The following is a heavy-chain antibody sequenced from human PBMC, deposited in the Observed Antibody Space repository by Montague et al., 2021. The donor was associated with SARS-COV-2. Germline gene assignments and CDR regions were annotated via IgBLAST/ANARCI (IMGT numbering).Heavy chain of an antibody. CDR2: TYYRSKWYN. CDR3: TQERGPGRTTWHYFDY. V-gene: IGHV6-1*01. CDR1: GDSVSSHIAA. D-gene: IGHD1-14*01. J-gene: IGHJ4*02. Sequence: CAISGDSVSSHIAAWNWIRQSPSRGLEWLGRTYYRSKWYNDYAVSVRSRITISLDTSKNQFSLQLNSVTPEDTAVYYCTQERGPGRTTWHYFDYWGQGTLVTVSS.